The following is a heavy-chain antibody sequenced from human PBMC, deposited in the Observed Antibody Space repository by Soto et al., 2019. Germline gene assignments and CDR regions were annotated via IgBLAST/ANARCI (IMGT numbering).Heavy chain of an antibody. V-gene: IGHV1-69*06. CDR2: IIPIFGTA. D-gene: IGHD6-19*01. J-gene: IGHJ6*02. CDR1: GGTFSSYA. Sequence: SVKVSCKASGGTFSSYAISWVRQAPGQGLEWMGGIIPIFGTANYAQKFQGRVTITADKSTSTAYMELSSLRSEDTAVYYCAAVSRDRLRIPESGPDFWGQGTTVTVSS. CDR3: AAVSRDRLRIPESGPDF.